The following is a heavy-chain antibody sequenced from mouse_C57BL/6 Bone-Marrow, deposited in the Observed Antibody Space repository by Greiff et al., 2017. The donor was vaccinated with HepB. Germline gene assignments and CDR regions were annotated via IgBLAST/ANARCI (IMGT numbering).Heavy chain of an antibody. Sequence: EVKLMESGGGLVQPGGSMKLSCVASGFTFSNYWMNWVRQSPEKGLEWVAQIRLKSDNYATHYAESVKGRFTISRDDSKSSVYLQMNNLRAEDTGIYYCTRTLDGYYVGFAYWGQGTLVTVSA. J-gene: IGHJ3*01. V-gene: IGHV6-3*01. CDR2: IRLKSDNYAT. CDR1: GFTFSNYW. D-gene: IGHD2-3*01. CDR3: TRTLDGYYVGFAY.